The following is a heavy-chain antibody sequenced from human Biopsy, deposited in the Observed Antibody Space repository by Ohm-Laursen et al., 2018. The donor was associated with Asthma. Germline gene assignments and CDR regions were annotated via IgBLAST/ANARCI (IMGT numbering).Heavy chain of an antibody. D-gene: IGHD6-13*01. CDR1: SGSGGYMRSGNYY. V-gene: IGHV4-39*01. Sequence: SQTLSLTCSLSSGSGGYMRSGNYYWGWIRQPPGKGLEWIGSIYYSGTTYYNPSLEGRVTVSADTSKNQFSLKLTSVTAADTAVYYSVRGSSSWHHGPFHYYYGLDVWGQGTTATVSS. J-gene: IGHJ6*02. CDR2: IYYSGTT. CDR3: VRGSSSWHHGPFHYYYGLDV.